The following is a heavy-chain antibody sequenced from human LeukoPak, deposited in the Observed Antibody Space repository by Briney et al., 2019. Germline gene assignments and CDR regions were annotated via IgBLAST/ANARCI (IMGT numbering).Heavy chain of an antibody. CDR3: TRGAAAGITGWFDP. D-gene: IGHD6-13*01. CDR1: GFTFGDYT. V-gene: IGHV3-49*03. Sequence: GGSLRLSCTASGFTFGDYTMSWFRQAPGKGLEWVGFIKSKGFGGTPEYAASVKGRFTISRGDSKSIAYLQMNSLKSEDTAVYYCTRGAAAGITGWFDPWGQGTLVTVSS. J-gene: IGHJ5*02. CDR2: IKSKGFGGTP.